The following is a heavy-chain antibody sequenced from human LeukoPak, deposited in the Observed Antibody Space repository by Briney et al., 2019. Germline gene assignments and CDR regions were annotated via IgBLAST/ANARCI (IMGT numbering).Heavy chain of an antibody. CDR3: AAAPLYYFDY. Sequence: GGSLRLSCAASGFTFSSYSMNWVRQAPGKGLEWVSSISSSSSYIYYADSVKGRFTISRDNAKNTLYLQVNSLRAEDTAVYYCAAAPLYYFDYWGQGTLVTVSS. CDR1: GFTFSSYS. J-gene: IGHJ4*02. D-gene: IGHD2-15*01. V-gene: IGHV3-21*01. CDR2: ISSSSSYI.